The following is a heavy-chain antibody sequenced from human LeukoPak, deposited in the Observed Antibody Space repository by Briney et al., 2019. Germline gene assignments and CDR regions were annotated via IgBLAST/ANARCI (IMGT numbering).Heavy chain of an antibody. J-gene: IGHJ5*02. D-gene: IGHD6-13*01. CDR2: ISAYNGNT. Sequence: GESLKISCKGSGYSFTSYGISWVRQAPGQGLEWMGWISAYNGNTNYAQKLQGRVTMTTDTSTSTAYMELRSLRSDDTAVYYCARDQYSSSWHGSDYWFDPWGQGTLVTVSS. CDR1: GYSFTSYG. V-gene: IGHV1-18*01. CDR3: ARDQYSSSWHGSDYWFDP.